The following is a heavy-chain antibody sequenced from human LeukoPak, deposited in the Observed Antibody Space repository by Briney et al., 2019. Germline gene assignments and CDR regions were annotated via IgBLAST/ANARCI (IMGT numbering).Heavy chain of an antibody. CDR1: GGTFSSYA. V-gene: IGHV1-69*04. Sequence: ASVKVSCKASGGTFSSYAISWVRQAPGQGLEWMGRIIPIFGIANYAQKFQGRVTITADKSSSTAYMELSSLRSEDTAVYYCARVNGDFDYWGQGTLVTVSS. D-gene: IGHD4-17*01. J-gene: IGHJ4*02. CDR3: ARVNGDFDY. CDR2: IIPIFGIA.